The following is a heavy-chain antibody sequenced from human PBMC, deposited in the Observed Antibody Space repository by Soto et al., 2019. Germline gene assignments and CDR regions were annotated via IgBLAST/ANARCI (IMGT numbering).Heavy chain of an antibody. CDR3: ARDRGYDAHDYYYNAMDV. CDR2: IRGFSPYT. Sequence: GSLRLSCISSGFTFRTYTMNWVRQAPGKGLEWVSGIRGFSPYTFYAESVKGRFTISRDNAKNSLDLQMDSLRAEDTAVYYCARDRGYDAHDYYYNAMDVWGQGTTVT. J-gene: IGHJ6*02. D-gene: IGHD3-10*01. V-gene: IGHV3-21*01. CDR1: GFTFRTYT.